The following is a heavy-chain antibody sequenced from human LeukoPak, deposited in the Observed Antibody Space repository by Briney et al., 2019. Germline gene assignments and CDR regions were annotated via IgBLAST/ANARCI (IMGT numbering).Heavy chain of an antibody. Sequence: SETLSLTCTVSGYSISSGYYWGWIRQPPGKGLEWIGSFYDSGNTYYNPSLKSRVTISVDTSKNQFSLKVRSVTAADTAVYYCARGRNSGYLHYYYYYYMDVWGKGTTVTISS. J-gene: IGHJ6*03. V-gene: IGHV4-38-2*02. CDR3: ARGRNSGYLHYYYYYYMDV. D-gene: IGHD5-12*01. CDR2: FYDSGNT. CDR1: GYSISSGYY.